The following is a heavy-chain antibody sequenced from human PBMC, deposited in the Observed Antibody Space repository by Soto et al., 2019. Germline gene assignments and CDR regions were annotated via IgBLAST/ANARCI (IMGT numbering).Heavy chain of an antibody. CDR3: TTDRSVPQYYYYGMDV. Sequence: KAGGSLRLSCAASGFTFSNAWMSWVRQAPGKGLEWVGRIKSKTDGGTTDYAAPVKGRFTISRDDSKNTLYLQMNSLKTEDTAVYYCTTDRSVPQYYYYGMDVWGQGTTVTVSS. V-gene: IGHV3-15*01. CDR1: GFTFSNAW. D-gene: IGHD6-6*01. CDR2: IKSKTDGGTT. J-gene: IGHJ6*02.